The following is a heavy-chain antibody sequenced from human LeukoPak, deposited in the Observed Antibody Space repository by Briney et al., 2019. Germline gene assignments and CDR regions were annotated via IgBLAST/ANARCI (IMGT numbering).Heavy chain of an antibody. J-gene: IGHJ4*02. CDR3: ARDYKYAFDN. V-gene: IGHV3-11*06. CDR1: GFTFSDYY. D-gene: IGHD5-24*01. Sequence: GSLRLSCAASGFTFSDYYMSWIRQAPGKGLEWISYIGIDSGNTNYADSVKGRFTISGDKAKNSLYLQMNSLRVEDTAVYYCARDYKYAFDNWGQGTLVTVSS. CDR2: IGIDSGNT.